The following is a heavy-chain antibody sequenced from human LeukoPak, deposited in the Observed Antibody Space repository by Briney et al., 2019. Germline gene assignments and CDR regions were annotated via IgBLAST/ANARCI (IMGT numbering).Heavy chain of an antibody. J-gene: IGHJ4*02. CDR1: GFTFSTYG. D-gene: IGHD2-15*01. CDR3: ARVLGSHSTWYYLDY. CDR2: IWHDGSNK. V-gene: IGHV3-33*01. Sequence: GGSLRLSCAASGFTFSTYGMHWVRQAPGKGLEWVAVIWHDGSNKYHADSVKGRFTISRENSKDTLYLQMNSLRAEDTAVYYCARVLGSHSTWYYLDYWGQGTLVTVSP.